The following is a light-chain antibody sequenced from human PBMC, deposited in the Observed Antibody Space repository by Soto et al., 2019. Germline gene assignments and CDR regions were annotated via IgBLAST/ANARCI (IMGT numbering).Light chain of an antibody. CDR1: SSDVGGYNY. Sequence: QSDPTQPPSASGSPGQSVTFSCTGTSSDVGGYNYVSWYQQYPGKAPKLMIYEVYKRPSGVPDRFSGSKSGNTASLTVSGLQPEDEADYYCSAYAGSSTWVFGGGTKLTVL. V-gene: IGLV2-8*01. J-gene: IGLJ2*01. CDR2: EVY. CDR3: SAYAGSSTWV.